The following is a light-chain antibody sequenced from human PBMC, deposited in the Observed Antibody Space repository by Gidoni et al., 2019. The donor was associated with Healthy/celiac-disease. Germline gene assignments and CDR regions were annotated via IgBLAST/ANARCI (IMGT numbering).Light chain of an antibody. Sequence: EIVLTQSPGTLSLSPAERATLSCRASQSVSSSYLARYQQKPGQAPRLLINGASSSATGVPDGFSSSGSGTDFTLTISRLEPEDVAVYYYQQYGGSPPLTFGGGTKVEIK. CDR1: QSVSSSY. V-gene: IGKV3-20*01. CDR2: GAS. CDR3: QQYGGSPPLT. J-gene: IGKJ4*01.